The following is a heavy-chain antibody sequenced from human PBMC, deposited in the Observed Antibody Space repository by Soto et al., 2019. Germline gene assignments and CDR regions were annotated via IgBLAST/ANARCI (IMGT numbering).Heavy chain of an antibody. V-gene: IGHV3-21*06. Sequence: GGSLRLSCAASGFIFSTYAMNWVRQAPGKGLEWISSITRSSQTFYADSVKGRFTISRDNAKNSLFLQMNSLRVEDTAVYYCARDPDAEYVWGKGTTVTVSS. J-gene: IGHJ6*04. CDR1: GFIFSTYA. CDR2: ITRSSQT. D-gene: IGHD3-10*01. CDR3: ARDPDAEYV.